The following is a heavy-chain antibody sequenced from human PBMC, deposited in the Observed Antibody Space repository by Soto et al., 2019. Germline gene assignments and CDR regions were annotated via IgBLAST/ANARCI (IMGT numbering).Heavy chain of an antibody. V-gene: IGHV3-30*04. CDR3: ARGAITELRGVDY. J-gene: IGHJ4*02. CDR2: ISSEGSNK. Sequence: QVQLVESGGGVVQPGRSLRLSCADSGFTFSSYAMHWVRQAPGEGLEWVAVISSEGSNKYYSDSVKGRFTISRDNSNNTVYLQMDSLRTEDTAVYYCARGAITELRGVDYWGQGTLVTVSS. D-gene: IGHD3-10*01. CDR1: GFTFSSYA.